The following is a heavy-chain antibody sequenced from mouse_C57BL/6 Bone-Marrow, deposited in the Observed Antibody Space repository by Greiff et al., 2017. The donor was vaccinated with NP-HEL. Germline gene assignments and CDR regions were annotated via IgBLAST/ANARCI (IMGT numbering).Heavy chain of an antibody. Sequence: VQLQQSGAELVKPGASVKLSCKASGYTFTTYWMQWVKQRPGQGLEWIGEIDPSDSYTNYNQKFKGKATLTVDTSSSTAYMQLSSLTSEDSAVYYCARKAYYGRSYEFAYWGQGTLGTVSA. CDR3: ARKAYYGRSYEFAY. V-gene: IGHV1-50*01. J-gene: IGHJ3*01. CDR2: IDPSDSYT. D-gene: IGHD1-1*01. CDR1: GYTFTTYW.